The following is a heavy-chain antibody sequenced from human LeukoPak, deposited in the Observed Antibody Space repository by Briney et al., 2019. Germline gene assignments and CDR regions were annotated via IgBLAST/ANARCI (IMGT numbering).Heavy chain of an antibody. V-gene: IGHV1-3*01. D-gene: IGHD1-14*01. CDR3: ARDQYNVIDS. CDR1: GYRFTGYN. Sequence: ASVKVSCKASGYRFTGYNIDWVRQAPGQRPEWMGRINAENGDTKYSQKFQGRVTITRDTFASTSYMELSSLRSEDTAVYYCARDQYNVIDSWGQGTLVAVSS. J-gene: IGHJ4*02. CDR2: INAENGDT.